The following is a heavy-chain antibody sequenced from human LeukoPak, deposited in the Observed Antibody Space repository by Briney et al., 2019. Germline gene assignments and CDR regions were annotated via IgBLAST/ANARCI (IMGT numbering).Heavy chain of an antibody. CDR1: GFTLRNYA. Sequence: GGSLRLSCAASGFTLRNYAVSWVCQAPGEGLEWVSGISASGSTYYADSVKGRFTISRDISKNTLYLQMNSLRAEDTAVYYCAKVTSRIVGLVDYWGQGTLVTVSS. J-gene: IGHJ4*02. CDR3: AKVTSRIVGLVDY. V-gene: IGHV3-23*01. D-gene: IGHD2-2*01. CDR2: ISASGST.